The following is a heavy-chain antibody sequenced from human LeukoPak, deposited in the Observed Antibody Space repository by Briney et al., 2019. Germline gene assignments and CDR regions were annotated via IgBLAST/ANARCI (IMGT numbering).Heavy chain of an antibody. V-gene: IGHV1-69*13. D-gene: IGHD3-22*01. J-gene: IGHJ4*02. CDR3: ARLTGGYYPHFDY. CDR2: IIPIFGTA. CDR1: GGTFSSYA. Sequence: GASVKVSCKASGGTFSSYAISWARQAPGQGLEWMGGIIPIFGTANYAQKFQGRVTITADESTSTAYMELSSLRSEDTAVYYCARLTGGYYPHFDYWGQGTLVTVSS.